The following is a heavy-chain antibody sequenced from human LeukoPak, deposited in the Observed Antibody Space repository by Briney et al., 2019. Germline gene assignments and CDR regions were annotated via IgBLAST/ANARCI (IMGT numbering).Heavy chain of an antibody. CDR1: GFTFSSYS. CDR3: AKPMSGYYGLFDY. V-gene: IGHV3-48*01. J-gene: IGHJ4*02. D-gene: IGHD3-3*01. Sequence: GGSLRLSCAGSGFTFSSYSMTWVRQAPGKGLEWVSYISSASSTIYYADSVKGRFTISRDNAKNSMYLQMNSLRAEDTAVYYCAKPMSGYYGLFDYWGQGTLVTVSS. CDR2: ISSASSTI.